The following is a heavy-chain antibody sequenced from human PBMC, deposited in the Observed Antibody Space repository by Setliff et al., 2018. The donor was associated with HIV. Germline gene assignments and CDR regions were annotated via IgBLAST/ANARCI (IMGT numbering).Heavy chain of an antibody. CDR3: ARHSPSDY. CDR1: GDSISTGY. CDR2: IYNSAST. V-gene: IGHV4-59*08. J-gene: IGHJ4*02. Sequence: PSETLSLTCTVSGDSISTGYWTWIRQPPGKGLEWIGYIYNSASTSYNPSLKSRVTISVDTSKNQFSLKLSSVTAADTAVYYCARHSPSDYWGQGTLVTVSS.